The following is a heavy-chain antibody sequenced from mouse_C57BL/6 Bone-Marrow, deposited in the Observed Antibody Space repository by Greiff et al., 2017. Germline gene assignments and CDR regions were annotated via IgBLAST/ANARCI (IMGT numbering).Heavy chain of an antibody. Sequence: EVQLQQSGAELVRPGASVKLSCTASGFNIKDDYMHWVKQRPEQGLEWIGWIDPENGDTEYASKFQGKATITADTSSNTAYRQLSSLTSEDTAVYYCTTGGRGFDYWGQGTTLTVSS. J-gene: IGHJ2*01. V-gene: IGHV14-4*01. D-gene: IGHD3-3*01. CDR3: TTGGRGFDY. CDR1: GFNIKDDY. CDR2: IDPENGDT.